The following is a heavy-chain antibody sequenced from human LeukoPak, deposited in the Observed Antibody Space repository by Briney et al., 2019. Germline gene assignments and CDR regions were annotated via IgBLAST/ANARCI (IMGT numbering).Heavy chain of an antibody. V-gene: IGHV3-23*01. CDR2: INGRGDRI. CDR3: VKEGLLGGYYFDL. Sequence: GRSLRLSCAASGFTFTRYSMAWVRQAPGRGLDWVSTINGRGDRIFYADSVKGRFTVSRDNSRDTVFLQMNSLGDEDTAVYYCVKEGLLGGYYFDLWGQGALVTVSS. D-gene: IGHD1-26*01. J-gene: IGHJ4*02. CDR1: GFTFTRYS.